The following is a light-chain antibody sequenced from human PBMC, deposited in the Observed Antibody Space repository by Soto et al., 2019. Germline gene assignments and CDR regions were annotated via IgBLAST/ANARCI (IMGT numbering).Light chain of an antibody. V-gene: IGKV3-20*01. Sequence: EIVLTQSPATLSLSPGEVAALSCRAIRGVSANYLALYQQKPGQAPTLLIYGASIRAAGIPDRFSGSGSGTAFTLTIRRLEPEDFAVYYCQQYGSSPRTFGQGTKVDIK. CDR3: QQYGSSPRT. CDR2: GAS. J-gene: IGKJ1*01. CDR1: RGVSANY.